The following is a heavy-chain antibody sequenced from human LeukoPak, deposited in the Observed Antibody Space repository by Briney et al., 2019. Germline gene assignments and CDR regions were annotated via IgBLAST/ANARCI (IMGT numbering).Heavy chain of an antibody. CDR1: GLTFSSSW. CDR3: ARYSGSFPGWLDP. D-gene: IGHD1-26*01. J-gene: IGHJ5*02. Sequence: PGGSLRLSCVASGLTFSSSWMNWIRQAPGKGPEWLANINPAGSQKDYVDSVKGRFTISRDNAQDSVFLQMNNLRAEDTAVFYCARYSGSFPGWLDPWGPGTLVTVSS. CDR2: INPAGSQK. V-gene: IGHV3-7*01.